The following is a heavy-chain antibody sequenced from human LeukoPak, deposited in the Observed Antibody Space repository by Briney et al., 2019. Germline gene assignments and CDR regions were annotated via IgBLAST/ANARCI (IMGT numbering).Heavy chain of an antibody. CDR3: AKDVYDSSGYDWFDP. V-gene: IGHV3-23*01. CDR1: GFTFSSYA. CDR2: ISGSGGST. J-gene: IGHJ5*02. D-gene: IGHD3-22*01. Sequence: GGSLRLSCAASGFTFSSYAMSWVRQAPGKGLEWVSAISGSGGSTYYADSVKGRFTISRDNSKNTLYLQMNSLRAEDTAVYYCAKDVYDSSGYDWFDPWGHGTLVTVSS.